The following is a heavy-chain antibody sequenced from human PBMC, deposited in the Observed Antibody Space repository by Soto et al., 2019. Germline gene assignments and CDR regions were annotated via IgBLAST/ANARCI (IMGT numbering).Heavy chain of an antibody. CDR3: ARDRGWNCDY. D-gene: IGHD1-7*01. V-gene: IGHV3-30*03. CDR2: ISSDGSNK. Sequence: QVQLVESGGGVVQPGRSLRVSCAASGFTFSNYAMHWVRQAPGKGLEWVALISSDGSNKYYADSVKGRFSFSRDNSKNTVYLQVNRVRPEDTAVYSCARDRGWNCDYWGQGTLVTVSS. CDR1: GFTFSNYA. J-gene: IGHJ4*02.